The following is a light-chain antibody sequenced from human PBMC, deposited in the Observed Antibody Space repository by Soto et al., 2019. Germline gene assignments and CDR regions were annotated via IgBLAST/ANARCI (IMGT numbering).Light chain of an antibody. CDR2: EVS. J-gene: IGLJ1*01. Sequence: LTQPASVSWSPGQSSTISCPGTSSDVCWYSRVSWYPHNPGKAPKLMIYEVSDPPSGVSNRFSGSESGNTASLTISGLQAEDEADYYCNSYTSSNTRVFGTGTKVTVL. CDR3: NSYTSSNTRV. V-gene: IGLV2-14*01. CDR1: SSDVCWYSR.